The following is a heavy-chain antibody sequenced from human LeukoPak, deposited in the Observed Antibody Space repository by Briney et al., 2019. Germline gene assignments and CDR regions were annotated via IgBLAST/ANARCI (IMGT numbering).Heavy chain of an antibody. D-gene: IGHD5-24*01. CDR2: IIHSVPN. V-gene: IGHV4-34*12. J-gene: IGHJ4*02. CDR1: GGSFSSTY. Sequence: SETLSLTCAVYGGSFSSTYCSWIRHPPGRWREWMGEIIHSVPNNYNPSIKSRVIISADASKNQFSLKLSSVTAADTAVYYCARSRLHPNVFDYWGQGTLVTVSS. CDR3: ARSRLHPNVFDY.